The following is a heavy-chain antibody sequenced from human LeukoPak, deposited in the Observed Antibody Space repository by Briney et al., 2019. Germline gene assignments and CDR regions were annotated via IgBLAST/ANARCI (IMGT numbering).Heavy chain of an antibody. CDR3: VNGESFYGDYGFDY. CDR2: IFSGGST. V-gene: IGHV3-53*05. CDR1: GFSVSFNY. D-gene: IGHD4-17*01. Sequence: PGGSLRLSCAASGFSVSFNYMTWVRQAPGKGLEWVSVIFSGGSTYYADSVKGRFTISRDNSKNTLYLQMNNLRVEDTAVFYCVNGESFYGDYGFDYWGQGTLVTVSS. J-gene: IGHJ4*02.